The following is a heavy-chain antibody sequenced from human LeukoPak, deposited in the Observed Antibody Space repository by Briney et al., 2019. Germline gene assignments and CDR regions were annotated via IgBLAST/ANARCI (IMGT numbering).Heavy chain of an antibody. CDR3: ARGVRPPGIAVAGSGTRYFDY. J-gene: IGHJ4*02. CDR1: ESTFDHV. Sequence: PGGSLRLSCTASESTFDHVMHWVRQTPGKGLEWVSGIGWNSARTGYADSVRGRFTISRDNAKNSLYLQMNSLRAEDTAVYYCARGVRPPGIAVAGSGTRYFDYWGQGTLVTVSS. CDR2: IGWNSART. D-gene: IGHD6-19*01. V-gene: IGHV3-9*01.